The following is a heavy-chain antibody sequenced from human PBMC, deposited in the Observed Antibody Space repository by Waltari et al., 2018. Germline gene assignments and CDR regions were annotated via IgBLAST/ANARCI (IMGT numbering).Heavy chain of an antibody. CDR3: ARGYSGWPLDDAFDI. J-gene: IGHJ3*02. CDR1: GGSISSSSYY. Sequence: QLQLQESGPGLVKPSETLSLTCTVSGGSISSSSYYWGWIRQPPVKGLEWIGSIYYMGSTYYNPSLKSRVTISVDTSKNQFSLKLSAVTAADTAVYYCARGYSGWPLDDAFDIWGQGTMVTVSS. CDR2: IYYMGST. V-gene: IGHV4-39*07. D-gene: IGHD6-19*01.